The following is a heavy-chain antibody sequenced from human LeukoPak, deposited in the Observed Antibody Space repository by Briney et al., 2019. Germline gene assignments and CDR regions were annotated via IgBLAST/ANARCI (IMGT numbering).Heavy chain of an antibody. J-gene: IGHJ4*02. CDR3: ASHSRSRLGNCHDGNCNGNFDY. Sequence: PSETLSLTCTVSGDSISSSSYYWGWIRQPPGGGLEWIGSIDYSASPSYNPSLRSRVTISVDTSRNQFSLSLTSVTAADTAVYYCASHSRSRLGNCHDGNCNGNFDYWGQGTLVTVSS. V-gene: IGHV4-39*01. D-gene: IGHD1-20*01. CDR2: IDYSASP. CDR1: GDSISSSSYY.